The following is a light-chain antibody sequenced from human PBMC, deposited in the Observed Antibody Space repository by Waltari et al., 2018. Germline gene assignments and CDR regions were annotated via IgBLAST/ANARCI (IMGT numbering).Light chain of an antibody. J-gene: IGKJ1*01. CDR3: HQHYTTPWT. Sequence: DIAMTQSPDSLSLSLGERATLTCKSSRSVFYTDNNKHYLTWYQQKPGQPPQLLISWASTRESGVPDRFIGSGSGTDFTLTISSLQAEDVAVYYCHQHYTTPWTFGQGTLVEL. V-gene: IGKV4-1*01. CDR2: WAS. CDR1: RSVFYTDNNKHY.